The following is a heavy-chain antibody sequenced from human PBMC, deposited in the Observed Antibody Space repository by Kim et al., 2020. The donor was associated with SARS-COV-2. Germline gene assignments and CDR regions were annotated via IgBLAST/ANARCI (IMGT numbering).Heavy chain of an antibody. Sequence: GESLKISCKGSGYSFTSYWIGWVRQMPGKGLEWMGIIYPGDSDTRYSPSFQGQVTISADKSISPAYLQWSSLKASGTAMYYCARRLGQAATPWGGGVYYYYGMDVWGQGTTVTVSS. CDR1: GYSFTSYW. CDR2: IYPGDSDT. V-gene: IGHV5-51*01. J-gene: IGHJ6*02. D-gene: IGHD2-15*01. CDR3: ARRLGQAATPWGGGVYYYYGMDV.